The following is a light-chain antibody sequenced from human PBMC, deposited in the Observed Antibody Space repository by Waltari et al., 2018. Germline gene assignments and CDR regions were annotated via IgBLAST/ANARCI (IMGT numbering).Light chain of an antibody. CDR1: QSVISY. CDR3: QQRYNWPPIT. V-gene: IGKV3-11*01. Sequence: EIVLTQSPATLSLSPGERATLSCRASQSVISYLAWYQQKPGQSPRLLIYDASNRATGLPARFSGSGSGTDFTLTISSLEPEDFAVYFCQQRYNWPPITFGQGTRLESK. CDR2: DAS. J-gene: IGKJ5*01.